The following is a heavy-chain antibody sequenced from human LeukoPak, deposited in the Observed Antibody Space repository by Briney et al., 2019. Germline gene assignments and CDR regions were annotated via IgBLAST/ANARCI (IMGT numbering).Heavy chain of an antibody. CDR1: GFTFSIYW. J-gene: IGHJ4*02. CDR2: IKQDGSEK. Sequence: SGGSLRLPCAASGFTFSIYWMSWVRQAPGKGREGVANIKQDGSEKYYVDSVKGRFTISGDTAKNSLYLQMNSPRAEDTAVYYCATPSRGYSGYDYYFDYWGQGTLVTVSS. V-gene: IGHV3-7*01. D-gene: IGHD5-12*01. CDR3: ATPSRGYSGYDYYFDY.